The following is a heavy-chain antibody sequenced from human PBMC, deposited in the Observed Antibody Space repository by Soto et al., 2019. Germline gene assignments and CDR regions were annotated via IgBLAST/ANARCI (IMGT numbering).Heavy chain of an antibody. J-gene: IGHJ4*02. V-gene: IGHV1-3*01. Sequence: ASVKVSCKASGYTFTGYAMHWVRQAPGQRLEWMGWINAGNGNTKYSQKLQGRVTISRDTSASTAYMELSSLGSEDTAVYYCARAVAVPADFDYWGQGTLVTVSS. CDR3: ARAVAVPADFDY. D-gene: IGHD6-19*01. CDR2: INAGNGNT. CDR1: GYTFTGYA.